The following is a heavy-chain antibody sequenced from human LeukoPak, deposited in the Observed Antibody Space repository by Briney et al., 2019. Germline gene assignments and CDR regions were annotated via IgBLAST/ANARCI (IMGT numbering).Heavy chain of an antibody. Sequence: SETLSLTCTVSGGSISSGGYHWSWIRQHPGKGLEWIGYIYYSGSTYYNPSLKSRVTISVDTSKNQFSLKLSSVTAADTAVYYCARVGYGDYVDYWGQGTLVTVSS. CDR2: IYYSGST. V-gene: IGHV4-31*03. CDR1: GGSISSGGYH. D-gene: IGHD4-17*01. CDR3: ARVGYGDYVDY. J-gene: IGHJ4*02.